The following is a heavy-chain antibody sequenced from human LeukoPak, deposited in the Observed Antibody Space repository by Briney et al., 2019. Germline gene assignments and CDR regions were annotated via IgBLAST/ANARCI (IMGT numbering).Heavy chain of an antibody. J-gene: IGHJ4*02. CDR1: GSTFSSYA. D-gene: IGHD2-2*02. CDR2: IIPIFGTA. V-gene: IGHV1-69*05. Sequence: SVKVSCKASGSTFSSYAISWVRQAPGQGLEWMGGIIPIFGTANYAQKFQGRVTITTDESTSTAYMELSSLRSEDTAVYYCAIGYCSSTSCYTGYFPFDYWGQGTLVTVSS. CDR3: AIGYCSSTSCYTGYFPFDY.